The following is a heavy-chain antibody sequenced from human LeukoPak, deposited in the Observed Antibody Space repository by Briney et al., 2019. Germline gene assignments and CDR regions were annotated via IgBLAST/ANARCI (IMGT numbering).Heavy chain of an antibody. CDR1: GYTFTSYG. V-gene: IGHV1-18*01. D-gene: IGHD3-9*01. J-gene: IGHJ4*02. CDR3: ARDLEFYNVLTGYYIPSFDY. Sequence: ASVKVSCKASGYTFTSYGISWVRQAPGQGLEWMGWISAYNGNTNYAQKLQGRVTMTTDTSTSTAYMELRSLRSDDTAVYYCARDLEFYNVLTGYYIPSFDYWGQGTQVTVSS. CDR2: ISAYNGNT.